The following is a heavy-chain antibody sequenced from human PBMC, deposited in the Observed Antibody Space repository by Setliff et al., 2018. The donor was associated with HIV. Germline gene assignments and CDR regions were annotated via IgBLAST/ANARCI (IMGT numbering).Heavy chain of an antibody. J-gene: IGHJ5*02. CDR2: IYHSGNT. V-gene: IGHV4-38-2*02. CDR3: ARDCSGAWFEGSWFDP. D-gene: IGHD2-15*01. CDR1: GYSISNDYY. Sequence: SETLSLTCTVSGYSISNDYYWGWIRQPPGKGLEWIASIYHSGNTYYNPSLKSRVTISVDTSKNQFSLKLSSVTAADTAVYYCARDCSGAWFEGSWFDPWGQGILVTVSS.